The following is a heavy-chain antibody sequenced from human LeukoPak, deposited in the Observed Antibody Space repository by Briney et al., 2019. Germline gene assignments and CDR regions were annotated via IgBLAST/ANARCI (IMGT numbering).Heavy chain of an antibody. V-gene: IGHV3-74*01. CDR2: INSDGSST. Sequence: GASLRLSCAASGFTVSTYWMHWVRQAPGKGLVWVSRINSDGSSTSYADSVKGRFTISRDNAKNTLYLEMNSLRAEDTAVYYCARPRQCYSTTSCANHFDYWSQGTLVTVSS. D-gene: IGHD2-2*01. CDR3: ARPRQCYSTTSCANHFDY. CDR1: GFTVSTYW. J-gene: IGHJ4*02.